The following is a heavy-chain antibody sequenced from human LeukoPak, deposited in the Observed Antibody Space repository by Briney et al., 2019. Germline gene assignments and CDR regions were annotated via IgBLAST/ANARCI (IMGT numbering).Heavy chain of an antibody. V-gene: IGHV3-9*01. J-gene: IGHJ4*02. CDR1: GFSFSSFW. CDR3: AKDKDSDSSGSFDY. Sequence: PGGSLRLSCVASGFSFSSFWMTWARQAPGKGLVWVSGISWNSGSIGYADSVKGRFTISRDNAKNSLYLQMNSLRAEDTALYYCAKDKDSDSSGSFDYWGQGALVTVSS. D-gene: IGHD6-19*01. CDR2: ISWNSGSI.